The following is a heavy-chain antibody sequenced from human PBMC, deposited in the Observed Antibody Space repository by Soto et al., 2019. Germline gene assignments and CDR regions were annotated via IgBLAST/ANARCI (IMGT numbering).Heavy chain of an antibody. CDR3: AKSPVRFLEWLSPNYYYYYMDV. D-gene: IGHD3-3*01. V-gene: IGHV3-23*01. Sequence: PGGSMRLSCAASGFTCSSYAMSWVRQAPGKGLEWVSAISGSGGSTYYADSVKGRFTVSRDNSKNTLYLQMNSLRAEDTAVYYCAKSPVRFLEWLSPNYYYYYMDVWGKGTTVTVSS. CDR2: ISGSGGST. CDR1: GFTCSSYA. J-gene: IGHJ6*03.